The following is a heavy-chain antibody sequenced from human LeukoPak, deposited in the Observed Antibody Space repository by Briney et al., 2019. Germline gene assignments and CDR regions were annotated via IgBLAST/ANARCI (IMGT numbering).Heavy chain of an antibody. CDR2: ISDVEFST. D-gene: IGHD3-10*01. CDR3: ARHDSYIPY. J-gene: IGHJ4*02. V-gene: IGHV3-23*01. CDR1: GFTFNNYA. Sequence: QAGGSLRLSCAASGFTFNNYAMSWVRQAPGKGLEWVSGISDVEFSTYYTDSVKGRFTISRDNSKNTVYLQMNSLRTGDTAVYFCARHDSYIPYWGQGTLVTVSS.